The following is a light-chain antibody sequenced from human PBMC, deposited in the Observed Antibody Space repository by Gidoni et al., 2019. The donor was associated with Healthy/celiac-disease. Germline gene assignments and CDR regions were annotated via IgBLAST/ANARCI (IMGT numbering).Light chain of an antibody. CDR3: CSYAAYVV. CDR1: SSDVGRYNL. J-gene: IGLJ2*01. CDR2: EGS. V-gene: IGLV2-23*01. Sequence: QSALTQPASVSGSPGQSITISCTGTSSDVGRYNLVSWYQQHPGKAPKLMIYEGSKRPSGVSNRFSGSKSGNTASLTISGLQAEDEADYYCCSYAAYVVFGGGTKLTVL.